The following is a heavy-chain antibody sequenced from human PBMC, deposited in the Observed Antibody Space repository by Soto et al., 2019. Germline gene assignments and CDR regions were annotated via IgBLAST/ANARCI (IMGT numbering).Heavy chain of an antibody. Sequence: GGSLRLSCAVSGFTFGSYWMNWVRLIPGKGLEWVAYIKPDGSATYYVDSVKGRFTISRDNAKNSLYLQMNSLRVEDTSVYYCARGPRPISTGTGAYWGQGTQGTVSS. D-gene: IGHD3-10*01. CDR2: IKPDGSAT. V-gene: IGHV3-7*01. CDR3: ARGPRPISTGTGAY. CDR1: GFTFGSYW. J-gene: IGHJ4*02.